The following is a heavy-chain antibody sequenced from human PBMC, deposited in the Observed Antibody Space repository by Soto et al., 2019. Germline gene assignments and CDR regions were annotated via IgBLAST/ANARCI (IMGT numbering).Heavy chain of an antibody. CDR1: GGYISSSSYY. CDR2: IYYSGST. V-gene: IGHV4-39*01. D-gene: IGHD6-13*01. CDR3: ASQAALYYYYYYMDV. J-gene: IGHJ6*03. Sequence: SVTLCVTCTVAGGYISSSSYYWGWIHQPPGKGLEWIGSIYYSGSTYYNPSLKSRVTISVDTSKNQFSLKLSSVTAADTAVYYCASQAALYYYYYYMDVWGKGTTVTVSS.